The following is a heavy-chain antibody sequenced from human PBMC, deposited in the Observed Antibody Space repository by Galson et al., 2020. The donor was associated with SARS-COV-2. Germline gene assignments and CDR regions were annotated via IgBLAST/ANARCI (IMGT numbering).Heavy chain of an antibody. CDR2: ISWDGSST. D-gene: IGHD6-6*01. Sequence: GESLKISCAASGFTFDDYSMHWVRQAPGKGLEWVSVISWDGSSTYYTDSVKGRFTISRDNSRNSLFLQMNSLRTDDTALYYCAKASIPARVVTHYFDYWGQGTLVTVSS. CDR3: AKASIPARVVTHYFDY. J-gene: IGHJ4*02. V-gene: IGHV3-43*01. CDR1: GFTFDDYS.